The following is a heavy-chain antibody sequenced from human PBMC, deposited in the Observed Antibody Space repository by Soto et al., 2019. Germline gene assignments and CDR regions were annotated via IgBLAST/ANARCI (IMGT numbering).Heavy chain of an antibody. V-gene: IGHV3-48*01. D-gene: IGHD6-19*01. J-gene: IGHJ5*02. Sequence: EVQLVESGGGLVQPGGSLRLSCAASGFTFNNYNMNWVRQAPGKGLEWVSYISSSTIYYADSVKGRFTISRDNAKNSLYLQMNSLRAEDTAVYYCAREGSDWYNWFVPWGQGTLVTVSS. CDR2: ISSSTI. CDR3: AREGSDWYNWFVP. CDR1: GFTFNNYN.